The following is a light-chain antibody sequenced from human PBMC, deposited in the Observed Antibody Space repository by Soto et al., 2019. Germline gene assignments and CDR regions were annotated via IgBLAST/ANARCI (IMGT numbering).Light chain of an antibody. V-gene: IGLV2-14*03. CDR2: AVS. Sequence: QSVLTQPASVSGSPGQSITISCSGTSSDIGSYDHVAWYQQFPGKSPKLIIYAVSDRPSGVSDRFSGSKSAISASLPFSGLQTGDEADYYCISYTDRQSYLFGAGSKGTGL. J-gene: IGLJ1*01. CDR3: ISYTDRQSYL. CDR1: SSDIGSYDH.